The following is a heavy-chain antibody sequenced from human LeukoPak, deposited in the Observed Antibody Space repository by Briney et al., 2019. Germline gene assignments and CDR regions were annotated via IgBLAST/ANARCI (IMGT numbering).Heavy chain of an antibody. Sequence: SGTLSLTCAVSGGSISSSNWWSWVRQPPGKGLEWIGEIYHSGSTNYNPSLKSRVTISVDKSKNQFSLKLSSVTAADTAVYYCASLSPGIAAAGRYYFDYWGQGTLVTVSP. V-gene: IGHV4-4*02. CDR3: ASLSPGIAAAGRYYFDY. D-gene: IGHD6-13*01. J-gene: IGHJ4*02. CDR1: GGSISSSNW. CDR2: IYHSGST.